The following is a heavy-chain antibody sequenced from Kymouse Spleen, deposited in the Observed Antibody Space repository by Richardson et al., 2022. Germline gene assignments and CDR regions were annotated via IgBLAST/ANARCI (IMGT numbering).Heavy chain of an antibody. CDR3: ARDPNNNSPNHSPNWFDP. V-gene: IGHV3-33*01. J-gene: IGHJ5*02. CDR2: IWYDGSNK. Sequence: QVQLVESGGGVVQPGRSLRLSCAASGFTFSSYGMHWVRQAPGKGLEWVAVIWYDGSNKYYADSVKGRFTISRDNSKNTLYLQMNSLRAEDTAVYYCARDPNNNSPNHSPNWFDPWGQGTLVTVSS. D-gene: IGHD4-23*01. CDR1: GFTFSSYG.